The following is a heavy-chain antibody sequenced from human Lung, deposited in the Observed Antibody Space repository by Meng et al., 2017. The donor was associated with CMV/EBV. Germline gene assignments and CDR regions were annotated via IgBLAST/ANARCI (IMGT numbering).Heavy chain of an antibody. V-gene: IGHV3-7*01. D-gene: IGHD6-6*01. CDR3: ARDSKISSGSSSYYYYYGMDV. Sequence: GEXXKISCAASGFTFSSYWMSWVRQAPGKGLEWVANIKQDGSEKYYVDSVKGRFTISRDNAKNSLYLQMNSLRAEDTAVYYCARDSKISSGSSSYYYYYGMDVWXQGTTVTVSS. CDR2: IKQDGSEK. J-gene: IGHJ6*02. CDR1: GFTFSSYW.